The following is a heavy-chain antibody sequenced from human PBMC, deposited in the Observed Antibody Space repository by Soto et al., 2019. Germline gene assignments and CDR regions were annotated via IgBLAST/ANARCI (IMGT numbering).Heavy chain of an antibody. CDR1: GFTFSSYG. D-gene: IGHD6-19*01. J-gene: IGHJ6*02. CDR2: ISYDGSNK. Sequence: QVQLVESGGGVVQPGRSLRLSCAASGFTFSSYGMHWVRQAPGKGLEWVAVISYDGSNKYYADSVKGRFTISRDNSKNTLYRQRNSLGAKDTGVYYCAKDTVAGTYAEGMAVWGQGTTVTVSS. V-gene: IGHV3-30*18. CDR3: AKDTVAGTYAEGMAV.